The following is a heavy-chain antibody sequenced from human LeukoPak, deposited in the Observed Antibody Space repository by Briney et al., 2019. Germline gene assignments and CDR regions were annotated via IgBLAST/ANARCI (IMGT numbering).Heavy chain of an antibody. V-gene: IGHV3-11*04. CDR2: ISSSGSTI. Sequence: KPGGSLRLSCAASGFTFSDYYMSWIRQAPGKGMEWVSYISSSGSTIYYADSVKGRFTISRDNAKNSLYLQMNSLIAEDTAVYYCAREVWATVVTLSPWFDPWGQGTLVTVSS. J-gene: IGHJ5*02. CDR1: GFTFSDYY. CDR3: AREVWATVVTLSPWFDP. D-gene: IGHD4-23*01.